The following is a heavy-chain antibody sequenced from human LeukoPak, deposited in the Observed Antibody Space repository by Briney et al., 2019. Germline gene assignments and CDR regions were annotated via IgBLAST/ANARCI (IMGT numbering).Heavy chain of an antibody. CDR3: ARRGLGYCSSTSCYPFDY. CDR2: IYYSGST. V-gene: IGHV4-39*01. D-gene: IGHD2-2*01. J-gene: IGHJ4*02. Sequence: SETLSLTCTVSGGSISSSSYYWGWIRQPPGKGLEWIGSIYYSGSTYYNPSLKSRVTISADTSKNQFSLKLSSVTAADTAVYYCARRGLGYCSSTSCYPFDYWGQGTLVTVSS. CDR1: GGSISSSSYY.